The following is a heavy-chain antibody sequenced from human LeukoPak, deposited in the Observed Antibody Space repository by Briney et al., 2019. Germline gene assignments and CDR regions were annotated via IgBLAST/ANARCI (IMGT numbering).Heavy chain of an antibody. Sequence: GGSLRLSCAASGYSFSSFRIYWVRQVPGKGLVYVSRVNNEGTGRTYADSVKGRFTISRDNAKNTVYLQMNSLRDEDTAVYYCARGGPNHAFDIWGQGTMVTVS. CDR1: GYSFSSFR. D-gene: IGHD1-14*01. CDR2: VNNEGTGR. CDR3: ARGGPNHAFDI. V-gene: IGHV3-74*01. J-gene: IGHJ3*02.